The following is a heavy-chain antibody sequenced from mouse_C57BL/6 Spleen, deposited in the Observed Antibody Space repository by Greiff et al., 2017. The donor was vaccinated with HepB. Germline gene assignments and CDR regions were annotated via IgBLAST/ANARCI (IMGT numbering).Heavy chain of an antibody. CDR2: IYPGGGYT. CDR1: GYTFTNYW. V-gene: IGHV1-63*01. CDR3: ARSDNWEGFAY. D-gene: IGHD4-1*02. J-gene: IGHJ3*01. Sequence: QVQLQQSGAELVRPGTSVKMSCKASGYTFTNYWIGWAKQRPGHGLEWIGDIYPGGGYTNYNEKFKGKATLTADKSSNTAYMQFSSLTSEDSAIYYCARSDNWEGFAYWGQGTLVTVSA.